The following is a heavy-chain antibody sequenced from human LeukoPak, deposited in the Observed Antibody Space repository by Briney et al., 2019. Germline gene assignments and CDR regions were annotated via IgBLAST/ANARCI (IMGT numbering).Heavy chain of an antibody. CDR3: VRHSTQARIFDH. V-gene: IGHV4-30-2*01. Sequence: SETLSLTCTVSGGSISSGGYYWSWIRQPPGKGLEWIGYIYHSGSTYYNPSLKSRVTISVDTSKNQFSLRLRSVTAADTAVYFCVRHSTQARIFDHWGRGTPVTVSS. CDR1: GGSISSGGYY. D-gene: IGHD2-15*01. CDR2: IYHSGST. J-gene: IGHJ4*02.